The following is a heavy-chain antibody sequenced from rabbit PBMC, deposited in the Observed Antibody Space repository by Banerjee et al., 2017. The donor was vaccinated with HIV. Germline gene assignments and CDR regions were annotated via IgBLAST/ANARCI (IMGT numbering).Heavy chain of an antibody. CDR2: IATGSGNT. J-gene: IGHJ4*01. V-gene: IGHV1S45*01. CDR3: ARGGVGYPTFNL. Sequence: QEQPVEYGGDLVQPEGSLTLTCKASGLDFSSSYWICWVRQAPGKGLEWIACIATGSGNTWYASWVNGRFTISKTSSTTVTLQMTSLTAADTATYFCARGGVGYPTFNLWGPGTLVTVS. D-gene: IGHD7-1*01. CDR1: GLDFSSSYW.